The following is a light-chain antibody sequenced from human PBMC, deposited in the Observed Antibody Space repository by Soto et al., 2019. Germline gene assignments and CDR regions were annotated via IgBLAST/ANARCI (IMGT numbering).Light chain of an antibody. J-gene: IGKJ1*01. Sequence: EIGMTQSPATLSVSPGERATLSCRASQSVSSNLAWYQQKPGQAPRLLIYDASNRATGIPDRFSGSGSGTDFTLTISRLEPEDFAVYFCQQYNIWPLWTFGQGTKVDI. V-gene: IGKV3D-15*01. CDR3: QQYNIWPLWT. CDR2: DAS. CDR1: QSVSSN.